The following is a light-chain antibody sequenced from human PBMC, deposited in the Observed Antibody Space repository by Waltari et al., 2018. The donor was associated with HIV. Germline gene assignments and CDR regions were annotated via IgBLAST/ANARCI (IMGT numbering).Light chain of an antibody. J-gene: IGLJ3*02. V-gene: IGLV2-23*02. CDR1: SGSVCTYNL. CDR2: EVN. Sequence: QSALPQPASVSGSPGQAISMSCAVASGSVCTYNLASWYQQNPGKAPKLMIYEVNKRPSGVCNRFSGSKSGNTASLTISGLQAEDEAHYFCCSFTGDSTWVFGGGTKLTVL. CDR3: CSFTGDSTWV.